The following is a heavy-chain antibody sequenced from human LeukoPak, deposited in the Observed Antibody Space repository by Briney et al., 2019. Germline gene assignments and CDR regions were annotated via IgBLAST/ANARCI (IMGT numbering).Heavy chain of an antibody. J-gene: IGHJ4*02. V-gene: IGHV1-18*01. Sequence: GASVKVSCKASGYTFTSYGISWVRQAPGQGLEWMGWNSAYNGNTNYAQKLQGRVTMTTDTSTSTAYMELRSLRSDDTAVYYCARTPLYDFWSGYYYYFDYWGQGTLVTVSS. CDR3: ARTPLYDFWSGYYYYFDY. D-gene: IGHD3-3*01. CDR1: GYTFTSYG. CDR2: NSAYNGNT.